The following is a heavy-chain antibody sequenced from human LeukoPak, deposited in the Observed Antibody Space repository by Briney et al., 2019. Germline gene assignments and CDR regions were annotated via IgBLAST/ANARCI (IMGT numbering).Heavy chain of an antibody. D-gene: IGHD2-21*02. V-gene: IGHV3-33*01. Sequence: GGSLRLSCAASGFTFSSYGMHWVRQAPGKGLEWVAVIWYDGSNKYYADSVKGRFTISRDNSKNTLCLQMNSLRAEDTAVYYCARDHIVVVTTYYYYYGMDVWGQGTTVTVSS. CDR1: GFTFSSYG. J-gene: IGHJ6*02. CDR2: IWYDGSNK. CDR3: ARDHIVVVTTYYYYYGMDV.